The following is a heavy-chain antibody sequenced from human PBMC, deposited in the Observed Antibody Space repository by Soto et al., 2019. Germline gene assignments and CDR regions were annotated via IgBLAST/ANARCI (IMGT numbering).Heavy chain of an antibody. J-gene: IGHJ6*03. CDR1: GGSFSGYY. CDR2: INHSGST. CDR3: ARRRGGYYMDV. D-gene: IGHD3-3*01. Sequence: SGTLSLTCAVYGGSFSGYYWSWVRQPPGKGLEWIGEINHSGSTNYNPSLKSRVTISVDTSKNQFSLKLSSVTAADTAVYYCARRRGGYYMDVWGKGTTVTVSS. V-gene: IGHV4-34*01.